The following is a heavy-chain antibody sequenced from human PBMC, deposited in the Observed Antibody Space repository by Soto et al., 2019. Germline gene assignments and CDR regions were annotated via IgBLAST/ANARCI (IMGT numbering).Heavy chain of an antibody. J-gene: IGHJ6*02. Sequence: SETLSLTCTVSGGSISSGGYYWSWIRQHPGKGLEWIGYIYYSGSTYYNPSLKSRVTISVDTSKNQFSLKLSSVTAADTAVYYCARAKTGPDLYYYYGMDGWGQGTKVTVSS. V-gene: IGHV4-31*03. CDR1: GGSISSGGYY. CDR2: IYYSGST. D-gene: IGHD3-3*01. CDR3: ARAKTGPDLYYYYGMDG.